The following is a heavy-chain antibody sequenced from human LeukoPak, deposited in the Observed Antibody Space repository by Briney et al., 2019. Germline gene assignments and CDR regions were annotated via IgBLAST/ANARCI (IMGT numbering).Heavy chain of an antibody. J-gene: IGHJ4*02. CDR1: GFTFDDYA. V-gene: IGHV3-9*01. D-gene: IGHD3-22*01. Sequence: PGGSLRLSCAASGFTFDDYAMHWVRQAPGKGLEWVSGISWNSGSIGYADSVKGRFTVSKDNARNSLHLQMNNLAVEDTATYFCARGQPDSGGHYYSWYFDYWGQGTPVTVSS. CDR3: ARGQPDSGGHYYSWYFDY. CDR2: ISWNSGSI.